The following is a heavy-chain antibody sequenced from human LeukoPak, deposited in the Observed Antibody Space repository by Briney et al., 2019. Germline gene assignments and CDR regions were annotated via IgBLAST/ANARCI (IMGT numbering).Heavy chain of an antibody. V-gene: IGHV3-74*01. CDR3: TTDTFGARDS. D-gene: IGHD3-10*01. CDR1: GYTFSRYW. J-gene: IGHJ4*02. CDR2: INEDGSST. Sequence: GGSLRLSCAASGYTFSRYWMHWVRQGPGKGLVWVSRINEDGSSTSYAESVRGRFTISRDNAKNTLYLQMNSLRAEDAAVYYCTTDTFGARDSWGQGTLVTVSS.